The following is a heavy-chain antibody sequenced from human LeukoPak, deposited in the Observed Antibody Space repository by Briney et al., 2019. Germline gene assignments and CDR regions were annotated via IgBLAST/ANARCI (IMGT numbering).Heavy chain of an antibody. CDR2: SNSDGSST. CDR1: GFTFSSYW. Sequence: GGSLRLSCAASGFTFSSYWMHWVRQAPGKGLVWVSRSNSDGSSTSYADSVKGRFTISRDNAKNTLYLQMNSLRAEDTAVYYCARVSDAYAMDVWGQRTTVTVSS. V-gene: IGHV3-74*01. CDR3: ARVSDAYAMDV. J-gene: IGHJ6*02. D-gene: IGHD5-24*01.